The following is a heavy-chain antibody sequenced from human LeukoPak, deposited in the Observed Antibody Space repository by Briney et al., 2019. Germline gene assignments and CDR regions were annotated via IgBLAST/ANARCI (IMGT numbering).Heavy chain of an antibody. CDR3: ARVDCTNGVCYANWFDP. V-gene: IGHV4-39*01. D-gene: IGHD2-8*01. J-gene: IGHJ5*02. CDR1: GGSISSSSYY. Sequence: PSETLSLTCTVSGGSISSSSYYWGWIRQPPGKGLEWIGSIYYSGSTYCNPSLKSRVTISVDTSKNQFSLKLSSVTAADTAVYYCARVDCTNGVCYANWFDPWGQGTLVTVSS. CDR2: IYYSGST.